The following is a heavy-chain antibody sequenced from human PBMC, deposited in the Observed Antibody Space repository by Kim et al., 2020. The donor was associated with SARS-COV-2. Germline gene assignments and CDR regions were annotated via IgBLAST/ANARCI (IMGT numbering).Heavy chain of an antibody. D-gene: IGHD4-17*01. CDR3: ARHDYGDLGWFDP. J-gene: IGHJ5*02. Sequence: YADTGKGRLTIARHNSKNTLYLTMNSLRTDDTAVYYCARHDYGDLGWFDPWGQGTLVTVSS. V-gene: IGHV3-53*04.